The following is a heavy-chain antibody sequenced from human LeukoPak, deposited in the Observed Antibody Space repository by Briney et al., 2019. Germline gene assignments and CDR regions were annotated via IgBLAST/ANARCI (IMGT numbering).Heavy chain of an antibody. CDR1: GFTFSSYA. Sequence: GRSLRLSCAASGFTFSSYAMHWVRQAPGKGLGWVAVISYDGSNKYYADSVKGRFTISRDNSKNTLYLQMNSLRAEDTAVYYCAKSTMLWVVTARFDYWGQGTLVTVSS. J-gene: IGHJ4*02. V-gene: IGHV3-30*04. CDR2: ISYDGSNK. CDR3: AKSTMLWVVTARFDY. D-gene: IGHD2-21*02.